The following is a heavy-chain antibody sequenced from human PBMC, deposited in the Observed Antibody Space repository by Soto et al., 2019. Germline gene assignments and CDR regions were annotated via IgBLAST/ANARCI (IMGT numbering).Heavy chain of an antibody. J-gene: IGHJ4*02. D-gene: IGHD2-2*01. CDR2: ISAYNGST. V-gene: IGHV1-18*01. CDR1: GYTFTSYG. Sequence: GASVKFSCKASGYTFTSYGISWVRQAPGQGLECMGCISAYNGSTNYAQKLQGRVTMTTDTXXSXXXMXLXXLRXDXTAVYYCARDQKEYPVTPDYWGQGTLVTVSS. CDR3: ARDQKEYPVTPDY.